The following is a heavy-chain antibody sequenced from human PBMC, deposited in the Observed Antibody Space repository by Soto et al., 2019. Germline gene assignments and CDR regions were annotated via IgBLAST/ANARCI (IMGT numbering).Heavy chain of an antibody. CDR2: INPSGGST. Sequence: QVQLVQSGAEVKKPGASVKVSCKASGYTFTSYYMHWVRQAPGQGLEWMGIINPSGGSTSYAQKFQGRVTMTRDTSTSTVYMELSSLRSEDTAVYYCARDTYYYDSSGYYYAGSKTWEWYFDLWGRGTLVTVSS. CDR1: GYTFTSYY. V-gene: IGHV1-46*01. CDR3: ARDTYYYDSSGYYYAGSKTWEWYFDL. D-gene: IGHD3-22*01. J-gene: IGHJ2*01.